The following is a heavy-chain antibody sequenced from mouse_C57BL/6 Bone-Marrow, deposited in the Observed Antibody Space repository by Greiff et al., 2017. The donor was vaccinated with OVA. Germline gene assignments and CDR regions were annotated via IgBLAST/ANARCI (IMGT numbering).Heavy chain of an antibody. D-gene: IGHD2-14*01. CDR1: GYSFTDYN. V-gene: IGHV1-39*01. Sequence: VQLQQSGPELVKPGASVKISCKASGYSFTDYNMNWVKQSNGKSLEWIGVINPNYGTTSYNQKFKGKDTLTVDQASSNAYMQLNSLTSEEASDYYSARDSRRYMDYWGQGTTLTVSS. J-gene: IGHJ2*01. CDR3: ARDSRRYMDY. CDR2: INPNYGTT.